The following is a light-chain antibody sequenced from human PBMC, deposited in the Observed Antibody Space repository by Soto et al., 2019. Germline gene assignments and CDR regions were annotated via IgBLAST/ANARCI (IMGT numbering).Light chain of an antibody. V-gene: IGKV3-15*01. CDR3: QQYNNWHSWT. CDR2: GAS. J-gene: IGKJ1*01. Sequence: EIVMTQSPATLSVSPGERATLSCRASQSVSSNLAWYQQKPGQAPRLVIYGASTRATGIPARFSGSGSGTEFTLTISSLQSEDFAVYYCQQYNNWHSWTFGQGAKLEIK. CDR1: QSVSSN.